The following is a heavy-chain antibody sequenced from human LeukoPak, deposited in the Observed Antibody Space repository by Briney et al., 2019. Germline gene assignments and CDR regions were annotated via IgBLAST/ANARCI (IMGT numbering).Heavy chain of an antibody. D-gene: IGHD5-24*01. J-gene: IGHJ4*02. V-gene: IGHV3-53*01. Sequence: GGSLILSCAVSGFSVTNNYMSWVRQAPGKGLEWVSVFYVGGATYYADSVKGRFTISRDNSENTLYLQMKSLRAEDTAVYYCARGDSYNFFDYWGQGTLVTVSS. CDR2: FYVGGAT. CDR1: GFSVTNNY. CDR3: ARGDSYNFFDY.